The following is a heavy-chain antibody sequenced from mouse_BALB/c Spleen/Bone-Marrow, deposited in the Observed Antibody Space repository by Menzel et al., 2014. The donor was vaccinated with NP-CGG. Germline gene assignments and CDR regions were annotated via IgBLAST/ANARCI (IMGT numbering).Heavy chain of an antibody. V-gene: IGHV1-87*01. CDR1: GYTFTSYW. J-gene: IGHJ2*01. CDR3: ARGFPFDY. Sequence: QVRLQQSGAELARPGASVKLSCKASGYTFTSYWMQWVKQRPGQGLEWIGAIYPGDGDTRYTQKFKGKATLTADKSSSTAYMQHSSLASEDSAVYYCARGFPFDYWGQGTTLTVSS. CDR2: IYPGDGDT.